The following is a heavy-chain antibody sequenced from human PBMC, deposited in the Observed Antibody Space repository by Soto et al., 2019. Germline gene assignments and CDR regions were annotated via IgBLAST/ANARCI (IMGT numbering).Heavy chain of an antibody. Sequence: PSETLSLTCTVSGGSISSSSNHWGWIRQPPGKGLEWIGNIYYSENTYYNPSLKSRVTISVDTSKNQFSLRLTSVTAADMAVYYCATHPPYGPLDHWGRGTLVTVSS. CDR3: ATHPPYGPLDH. V-gene: IGHV4-39*01. CDR2: IYYSENT. D-gene: IGHD4-17*01. J-gene: IGHJ4*02. CDR1: GGSISSSSNH.